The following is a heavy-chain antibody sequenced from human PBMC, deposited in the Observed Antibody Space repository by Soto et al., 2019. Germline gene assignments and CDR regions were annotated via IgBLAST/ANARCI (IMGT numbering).Heavy chain of an antibody. CDR3: ARNTLLGYDSRSATNWFDP. D-gene: IGHD3-16*01. Sequence: PTLVNPTQTLTLTCTFSGFSLSSTGVCVSWIRQPPGKAPEWLALIDWDDDKHYNTSLRTRLTISRGTSTNQVVLTMTAMDPAETATYYCARNTLLGYDSRSATNWFDPWAQGTPDTVPS. V-gene: IGHV2-70*01. J-gene: IGHJ5*02. CDR2: IDWDDDK. CDR1: GFSLSSTGVC.